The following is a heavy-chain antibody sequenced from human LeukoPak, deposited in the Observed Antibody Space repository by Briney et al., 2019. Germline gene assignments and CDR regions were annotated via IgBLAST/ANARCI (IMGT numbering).Heavy chain of an antibody. J-gene: IGHJ4*02. CDR2: ISGSGGST. CDR1: GFTFSSYA. V-gene: IGHV3-23*01. D-gene: IGHD1-26*01. Sequence: GGSLRLSCAASGFTFSSYAMSWVRQAPGKGLEWVSAISGSGGSTYYADSVKGRFTISRDNSKNTLYLQMNSLRAEDTAVYYCARQPYSGSSLAPFDYWGQGTLVTVSS. CDR3: ARQPYSGSSLAPFDY.